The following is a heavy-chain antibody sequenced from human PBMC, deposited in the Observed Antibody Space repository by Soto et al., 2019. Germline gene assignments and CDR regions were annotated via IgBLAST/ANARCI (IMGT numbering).Heavy chain of an antibody. V-gene: IGHV1-3*01. CDR1: GYTFTSYA. Sequence: ASVKVSCKASGYTFTSYAMHWVRQAPGQRLEWMGWINAGNGNTKYSQKFQGRVTITRDTSASTAYMELSSLRSEDTAVYYCARSPKVGRVIVIRGYFDYWGQGTLVTVSS. CDR2: INAGNGNT. CDR3: ARSPKVGRVIVIRGYFDY. J-gene: IGHJ4*02. D-gene: IGHD3-16*02.